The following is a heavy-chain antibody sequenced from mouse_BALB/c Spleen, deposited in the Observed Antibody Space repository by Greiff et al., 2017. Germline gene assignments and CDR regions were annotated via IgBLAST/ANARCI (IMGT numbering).Heavy chain of an antibody. D-gene: IGHD2-4*01. V-gene: IGHV6-6*02. CDR2: IRLKSNNYAT. Sequence: EVKVEESGGGLVQPGGSMKLSCVASGFTFSNYWMNWVRQSPEKGLEWVAEIRLKSNNYATHYAESVKGRFTISRDDSKSSVYLQMNNLRAEDTGIYYCTRGDYDEDYWGQGTTLTVSS. J-gene: IGHJ2*01. CDR1: GFTFSNYW. CDR3: TRGDYDEDY.